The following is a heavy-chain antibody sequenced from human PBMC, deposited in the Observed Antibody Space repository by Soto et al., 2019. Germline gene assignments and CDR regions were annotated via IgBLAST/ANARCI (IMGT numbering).Heavy chain of an antibody. J-gene: IGHJ4*02. CDR1: GQSFSGYY. D-gene: IGHD3-10*01. CDR3: ARGRHYYGSGSYYTI. V-gene: IGHV4-34*01. Sequence: SATLSLTCALYGQSFSGYYWSWIRAPPGKGLEWIGEINHSGSTNYNPSLKSRVTISVDTSKNQFSLKLSSVTAADTAVYYCARGRHYYGSGSYYTIWGQGTLVTVS. CDR2: INHSGST.